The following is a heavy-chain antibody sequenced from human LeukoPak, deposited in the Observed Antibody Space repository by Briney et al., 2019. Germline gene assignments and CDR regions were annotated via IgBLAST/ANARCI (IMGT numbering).Heavy chain of an antibody. CDR1: GYSISSGYY. CDR3: ARQVLNYYYYMDV. V-gene: IGHV4-38-2*02. J-gene: IGHJ6*03. CDR2: IYHSGST. Sequence: SETLSLTCTVSGYSISSGYYWGWIRQPPGKGLEWIGSIYHSGSTYYNPSLKSRVTISVDTSKNQFSLKLSSVTAADTAMYYCARQVLNYYYYMDVWGKGTTVTVSS.